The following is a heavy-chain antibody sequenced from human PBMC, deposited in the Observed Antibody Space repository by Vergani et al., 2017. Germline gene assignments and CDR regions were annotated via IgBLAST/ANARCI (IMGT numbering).Heavy chain of an antibody. J-gene: IGHJ5*02. V-gene: IGHV1-2*02. CDR2: INPNSGGP. CDR3: ARHDYGDYVNWFDP. D-gene: IGHD4-17*01. CDR1: GYTFTGYY. Sequence: QVQLVQSGAEVKKPGASVKVSCKASGYTFTGYYMHWVQQAPGQGLEWMGWINPNSGGPNYAQKFQGRVTMTRDTSISTAYMELSRLRSADTAVYYCARHDYGDYVNWFDPWGQGTLVTVSS.